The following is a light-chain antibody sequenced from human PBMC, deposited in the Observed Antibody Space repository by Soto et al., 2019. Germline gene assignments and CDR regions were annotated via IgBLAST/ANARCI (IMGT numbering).Light chain of an antibody. CDR2: GAS. CDR3: QQYRGYWT. V-gene: IGKV3-15*01. J-gene: IGKJ1*01. Sequence: EILMTQSPATLSVSPGERATLSCRASQSISSNLAWYQQKPGQTPRLLIYGASTRATGIPARFRGSGSGTEFTLTISSLQPDDFATYYCQQYRGYWTFGQGTKVDIK. CDR1: QSISSN.